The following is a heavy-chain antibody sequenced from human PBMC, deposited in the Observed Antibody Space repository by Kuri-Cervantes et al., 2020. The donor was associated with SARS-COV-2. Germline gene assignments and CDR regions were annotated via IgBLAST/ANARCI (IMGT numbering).Heavy chain of an antibody. CDR3: AKVPGPLYDFWSGYYYYYMDV. D-gene: IGHD3-3*01. CDR1: GFTFSSYG. Sequence: GESLKISCAASGFTFSSYGMHWVRQAPGKGLEWVAAISYDGSNKNYADSVKGRFTISRDNSKNTLYLQMNSLRAEDTAVYYCAKVPGPLYDFWSGYYYYYMDVWGKGTTVTVSS. V-gene: IGHV3-30*18. CDR2: ISYDGSNK. J-gene: IGHJ6*03.